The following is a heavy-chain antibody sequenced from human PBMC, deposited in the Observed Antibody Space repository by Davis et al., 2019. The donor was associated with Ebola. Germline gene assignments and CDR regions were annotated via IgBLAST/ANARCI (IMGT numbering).Heavy chain of an antibody. D-gene: IGHD6-19*01. J-gene: IGHJ4*02. CDR2: INAGNGNT. V-gene: IGHV1-3*01. CDR1: GYTFTSYA. Sequence: AASVQVSCKASGYTFTSYAMHWVRQAPGQRLEWMGWINAGNGNTKYSQKFQGRVTITRDTSASTAYMELSSLRSEDTAVYYCARSIAVAGTFDYWGQGTLVTVSS. CDR3: ARSIAVAGTFDY.